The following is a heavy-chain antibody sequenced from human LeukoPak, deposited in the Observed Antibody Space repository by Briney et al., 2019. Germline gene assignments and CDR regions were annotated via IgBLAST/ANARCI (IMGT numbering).Heavy chain of an antibody. CDR2: FDPEDGET. D-gene: IGHD6-19*01. J-gene: IGHJ4*02. CDR3: ATDRGAVAGTPPSFDY. V-gene: IGHV1-24*01. CDR1: GYTPTELS. Sequence: GASVKVSCKVSGYTPTELSMHWVRQAPGKGLEWMGGFDPEDGETIYAQKFQGRVTMTEDTSTDTAYMELSSLRSEDTAVYYCATDRGAVAGTPPSFDYWGQGTLVTVSS.